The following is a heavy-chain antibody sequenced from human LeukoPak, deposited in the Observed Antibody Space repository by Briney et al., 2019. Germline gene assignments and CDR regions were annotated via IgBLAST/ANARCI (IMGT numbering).Heavy chain of an antibody. J-gene: IGHJ6*02. CDR3: ARNNGMDV. V-gene: IGHV3-7*03. CDR2: VNRDGSET. CDR1: GFALSSHR. Sequence: GGSLRLSCAASGFALSSHRMTWVRQVPGRGPEWVANVNRDGSETYYLDSVKGRFTISKDNAKNSLYLQMNSLRAEDTALYHCARNNGMDVWGQGTTVIVSS.